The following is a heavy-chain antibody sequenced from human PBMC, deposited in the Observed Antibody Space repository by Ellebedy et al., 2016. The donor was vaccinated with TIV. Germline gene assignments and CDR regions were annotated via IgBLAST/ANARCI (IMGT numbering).Heavy chain of an antibody. Sequence: GESLKISCKGSGYSFTSYWIGWVRQMPGKGLEWMGIIYPGDSDTRYSPSFQGQVTISADKSISTAYLQWSSLKASDTAMYYCARGGDQYSYGYSGMDVWGQGTTVTVSS. CDR1: GYSFTSYW. J-gene: IGHJ6*02. CDR3: ARGGDQYSYGYSGMDV. V-gene: IGHV5-51*01. CDR2: IYPGDSDT. D-gene: IGHD5-18*01.